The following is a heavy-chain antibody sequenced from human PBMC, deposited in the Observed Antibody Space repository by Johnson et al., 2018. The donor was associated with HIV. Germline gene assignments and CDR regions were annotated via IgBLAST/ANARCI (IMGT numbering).Heavy chain of an antibody. CDR1: RFTFSMHS. D-gene: IGHD2-15*01. Sequence: QVQLVESGGGVVQPGRSLKVSCSASRFTFSMHSMHWVRQAPGKGLEWVALISYDGSNKYYADSVKGRFTISRDTSKNDLYVQMNGLRAEDSAVYYCSTGSLVVVGSDGLLQLHDAFDSWGRGTKVTVSS. CDR2: ISYDGSNK. V-gene: IGHV3-30*14. CDR3: STGSLVVVGSDGLLQLHDAFDS. J-gene: IGHJ3*02.